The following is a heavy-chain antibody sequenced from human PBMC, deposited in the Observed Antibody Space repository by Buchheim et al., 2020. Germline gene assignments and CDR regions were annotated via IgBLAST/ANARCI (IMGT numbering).Heavy chain of an antibody. CDR2: INPNSGGT. V-gene: IGHV1-2*04. CDR3: ARAGGGLVWNWGSFGMDV. D-gene: IGHD3/OR15-3a*01. Sequence: QVQLVQSGAEVKKPGASVKVSCKASGYTFTGYYMHWVRQAPGQGLEWMGWINPNSGGTTYAQKFQGWVTMTRDTSISTAYLELSRPRSDDTAVYYCARAGGGLVWNWGSFGMDVWGQGTT. CDR1: GYTFTGYY. J-gene: IGHJ6*02.